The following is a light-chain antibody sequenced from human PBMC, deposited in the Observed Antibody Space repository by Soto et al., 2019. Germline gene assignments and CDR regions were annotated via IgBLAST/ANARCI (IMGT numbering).Light chain of an antibody. CDR1: QGLVFGAGHTH. Sequence: DAVMTQSPLALPVSLGQPASISCRSSQGLVFGAGHTHLNWFQLRPGRSPRRLIYKVSNRDSGVPDRFSGSGSGPDFTLNISSVEAEDVGLYYCMQATHWPPTFGQGTKVDIK. J-gene: IGKJ1*01. CDR3: MQATHWPPT. CDR2: KVS. V-gene: IGKV2-30*01.